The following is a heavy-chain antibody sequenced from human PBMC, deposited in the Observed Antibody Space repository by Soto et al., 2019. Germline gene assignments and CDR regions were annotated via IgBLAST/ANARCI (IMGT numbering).Heavy chain of an antibody. J-gene: IGHJ4*02. CDR3: ARGRDYYDSSGYYPSDFDY. Sequence: PSETLSLTCTVSGGSISSGDYYWSWIRQPPGKGLEWIGYIYYSGSTYYNPSLKSRVTISVDTSKNQFSLKLSSVTAADTAVYYCARGRDYYDSSGYYPSDFDYWGQGTLVTVSS. CDR1: GGSISSGDYY. CDR2: IYYSGST. V-gene: IGHV4-30-4*01. D-gene: IGHD3-22*01.